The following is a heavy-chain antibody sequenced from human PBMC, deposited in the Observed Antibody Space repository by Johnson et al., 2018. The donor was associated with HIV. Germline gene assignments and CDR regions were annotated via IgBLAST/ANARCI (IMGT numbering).Heavy chain of an antibody. CDR1: GFTFSSYA. V-gene: IGHV3-30*04. J-gene: IGHJ3*02. Sequence: VQLVESGGGVVQPGRSLRLSCAASGFTFSSYAMHWVRQAPGKGLEWVAVISYDGSNKYYADSVKGRFTISRDNSKNTLYLQMNSLRAEDTAVYYCARGYGVVIALLDAFDIWGKGTMVTVAS. D-gene: IGHD2-21*01. CDR3: ARGYGVVIALLDAFDI. CDR2: ISYDGSNK.